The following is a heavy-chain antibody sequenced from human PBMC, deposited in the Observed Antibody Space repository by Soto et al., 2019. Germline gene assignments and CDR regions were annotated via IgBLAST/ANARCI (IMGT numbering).Heavy chain of an antibody. CDR3: AREVGSGWYWAYYGMDV. V-gene: IGHV4-34*01. CDR2: INHSGST. J-gene: IGHJ6*02. D-gene: IGHD6-19*01. CDR1: GGSFSGYY. Sequence: SETLSLTCAVYGGSFSGYYWSWIRQPPGKGLEWIGEINHSGSTNYNPSLKSRVTISVDTSKNQFSLKLSSVTAADTAVYYCAREVGSGWYWAYYGMDVWGQGTTVTVSS.